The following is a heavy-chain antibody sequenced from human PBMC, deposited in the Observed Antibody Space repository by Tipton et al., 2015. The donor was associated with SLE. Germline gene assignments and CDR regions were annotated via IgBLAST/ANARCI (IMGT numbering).Heavy chain of an antibody. D-gene: IGHD3-10*01. Sequence: TLSLTCAVYGGSFSDYYWSWIRQPPGKGLEWIGYIYYSGSTNYNPSLKSRVTISVDTSKNQFSLKLSSVTAADTAVYYCARERGDAFDIWGQGTMVTVSS. V-gene: IGHV4-59*01. CDR2: IYYSGST. CDR1: GGSFSDYY. CDR3: ARERGDAFDI. J-gene: IGHJ3*02.